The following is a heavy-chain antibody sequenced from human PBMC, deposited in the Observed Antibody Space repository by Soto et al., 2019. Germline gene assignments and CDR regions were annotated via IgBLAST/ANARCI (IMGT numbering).Heavy chain of an antibody. J-gene: IGHJ3*02. CDR1: GYTFTSYG. CDR3: ATIYCGGDCFDAFDI. V-gene: IGHV1-18*01. CDR2: ISAYNGNT. D-gene: IGHD2-21*02. Sequence: QVQLVQSGAEVKKPGASVKVSCKASGYTFTSYGISWVRQAPGQGLEWMGWISAYNGNTNYAQKLQGRVTMTTDTSTSKAYMELRSLRSDDTAVYYCATIYCGGDCFDAFDIWGQGTMVTVSS.